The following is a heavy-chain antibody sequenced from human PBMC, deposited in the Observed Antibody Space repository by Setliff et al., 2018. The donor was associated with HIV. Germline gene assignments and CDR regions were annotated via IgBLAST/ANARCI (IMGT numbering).Heavy chain of an antibody. CDR3: ARMMVRGVILPYYMDV. J-gene: IGHJ6*03. CDR1: GFTVSSNQ. V-gene: IGHV3-53*01. D-gene: IGHD3-10*01. CDR2: LYSGGTT. Sequence: GGSLRLSCAVSGFTVSSNQMNWVRQAPGKGLEWVSVLYSGGTTYYTDSMRGRFTISRDNSKNTLYLQMNSLRAEDTAVYYCARMMVRGVILPYYMDVWGKGTTVTVSS.